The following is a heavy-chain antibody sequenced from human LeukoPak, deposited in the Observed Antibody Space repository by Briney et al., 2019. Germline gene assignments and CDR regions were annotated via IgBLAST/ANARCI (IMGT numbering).Heavy chain of an antibody. CDR2: IGSGGTPI. J-gene: IGHJ4*02. D-gene: IGHD2-15*01. CDR3: ARGTLGHCNGASCYPLDY. CDR1: GFTFSTNA. V-gene: IGHV3-23*01. Sequence: GGSLRLSCATSGFTFSTNAMSWVRQAPGKGLEWISAIGSGGTPIYYADSVRGRFTISRDNFKSTLYLQMNSLRVDDTDVYFCARGTLGHCNGASCYPLDYWGQGTLVTVSS.